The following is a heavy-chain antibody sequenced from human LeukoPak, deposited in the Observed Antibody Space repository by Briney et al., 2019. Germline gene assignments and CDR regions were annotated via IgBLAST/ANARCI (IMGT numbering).Heavy chain of an antibody. CDR3: ARLRNDFWSGFTYDFGVDV. V-gene: IGHV4-34*01. D-gene: IGHD3-3*01. Sequence: PSETLSLTCGVSGGSFSGYYWSWIRQPPGKGLEWIGDINHSGSTTYNPSLKSRVTISLDTSMTQFSLKLTSVTAADTAVYYCARLRNDFWSGFTYDFGVDVWGHGTTVTVSS. CDR1: GGSFSGYY. CDR2: INHSGST. J-gene: IGHJ6*02.